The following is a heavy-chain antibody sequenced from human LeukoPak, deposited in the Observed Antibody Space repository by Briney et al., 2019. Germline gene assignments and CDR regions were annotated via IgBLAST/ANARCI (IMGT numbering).Heavy chain of an antibody. CDR1: GGSISSSRYY. D-gene: IGHD4-17*01. J-gene: IGHJ3*02. CDR3: ARLYGDYETPAFDI. V-gene: IGHV4-39*01. Sequence: SETLSLTCTVSGGSISSSRYYWGWVRQPPGKGLEWIGSIYYSGRTYYNPSLKSRVTISVDTSKNQFSRKLSSVTAADTAVYYCARLYGDYETPAFDIWGQGTMVTVSS. CDR2: IYYSGRT.